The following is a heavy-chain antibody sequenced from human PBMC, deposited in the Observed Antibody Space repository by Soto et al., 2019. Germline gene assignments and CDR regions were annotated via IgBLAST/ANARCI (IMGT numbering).Heavy chain of an antibody. J-gene: IGHJ6*02. V-gene: IGHV3-30*14. CDR2: VSYDGTKE. D-gene: IGHD6-13*01. CDR1: GFTFDSYP. CDR3: ARAEYSSSWSPYYYYYGMDV. Sequence: GGSLRLSCAVSGFTFDSYPMHWVRQAPGKGLEWVAVVSYDGTKEYYADSVKGRFTISRDNSKSTQSLQMNSLRADDTAVYYCARAEYSSSWSPYYYYYGMDVWGQGTTVTVS.